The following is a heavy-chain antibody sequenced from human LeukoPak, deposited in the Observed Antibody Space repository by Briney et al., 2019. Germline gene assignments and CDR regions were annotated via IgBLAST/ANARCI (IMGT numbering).Heavy chain of an antibody. CDR3: ARGAPYSSGWLSGY. Sequence: PSETLSLTCTVSGGSISRGDYYWGWSRQSPGRGLEWIVYIYYSGSSYYNPSLNSLVTLSIDTSKNHFSLKLSSVTAADTALYYCARGAPYSSGWLSGYWGQGTLVTVSS. V-gene: IGHV4-30-4*01. J-gene: IGHJ4*02. CDR1: GGSISRGDYY. D-gene: IGHD6-19*01. CDR2: IYYSGSS.